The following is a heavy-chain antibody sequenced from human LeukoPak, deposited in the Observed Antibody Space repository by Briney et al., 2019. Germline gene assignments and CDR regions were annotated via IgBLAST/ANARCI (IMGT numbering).Heavy chain of an antibody. J-gene: IGHJ5*02. CDR3: ARLYSVGYNGHRGWFDR. Sequence: SETLSLTCTVSGGSISSSSRYWGWIRQPPGKDLEWIGNIYYSGSTYYNPSLKSRVTMSVDTSKNQFSLKLTSVTAADTAVYYCARLYSVGYNGHRGWFDRWGQGTLVIVSS. CDR1: GGSISSSSRY. D-gene: IGHD5-12*01. V-gene: IGHV4-39*07. CDR2: IYYSGST.